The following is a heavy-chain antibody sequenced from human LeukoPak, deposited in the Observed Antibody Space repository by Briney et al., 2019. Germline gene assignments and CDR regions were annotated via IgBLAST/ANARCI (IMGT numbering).Heavy chain of an antibody. CDR1: GFNFDDYG. CDR3: ARDFMGATTGVDAFDI. CDR2: ISSSSYI. V-gene: IGHV3-69-1*01. D-gene: IGHD1-26*01. J-gene: IGHJ3*02. Sequence: GESLRLSCAASGFNFDDYGMTWVRQAPGKGLEWVSSISSSSYIYYADSVKGRFTISRDNAKNSLYLQMNSLRAEDTAVYYCARDFMGATTGVDAFDIWGQGTMVTVSS.